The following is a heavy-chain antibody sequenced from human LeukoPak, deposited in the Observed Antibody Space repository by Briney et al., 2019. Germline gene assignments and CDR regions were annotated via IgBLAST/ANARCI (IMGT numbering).Heavy chain of an antibody. D-gene: IGHD3-3*01. CDR1: GFTFSSYW. CDR3: ARDLNDFWSGPLRGMDV. CDR2: IKQDGSEK. J-gene: IGHJ6*02. V-gene: IGHV3-7*01. Sequence: GGSLRLSCAASGFTFSSYWMSWVRQAPGKGLEWVANIKQDGSEKYYVDSVKGRFTTSRDNAKNSLYLQMNSLRAEDTAVYYCARDLNDFWSGPLRGMDVWGQGTTVTVSS.